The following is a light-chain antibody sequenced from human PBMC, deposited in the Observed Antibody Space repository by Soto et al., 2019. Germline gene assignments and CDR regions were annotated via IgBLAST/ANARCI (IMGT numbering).Light chain of an antibody. V-gene: IGKV1-39*01. CDR1: QSISTY. CDR3: QQSYSTPPGT. Sequence: DIQMTQSPSSLSASVGDRVTITCRASQSISTYLIWYKQKPGKAPKLLIYATSSLQSGVPSRFSGSGSGTDFTLTISSLQPEDFATYYCQQSYSTPPGTFGQGTKVEIK. CDR2: ATS. J-gene: IGKJ1*01.